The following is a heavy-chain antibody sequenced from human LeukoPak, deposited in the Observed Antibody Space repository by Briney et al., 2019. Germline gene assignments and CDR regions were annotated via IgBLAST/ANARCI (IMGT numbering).Heavy chain of an antibody. Sequence: ASVKVSCKASGYTFTSYDINWVRQATGQGLEWMGWMNPNSGNTGYAQKFQGRVTMTRNTSISTAYMELSSLRSEGTAVYYCARAAYGKNWFDPWGQGTLVTVSS. CDR3: ARAAYGKNWFDP. CDR2: MNPNSGNT. J-gene: IGHJ5*02. V-gene: IGHV1-8*01. D-gene: IGHD2-2*01. CDR1: GYTFTSYD.